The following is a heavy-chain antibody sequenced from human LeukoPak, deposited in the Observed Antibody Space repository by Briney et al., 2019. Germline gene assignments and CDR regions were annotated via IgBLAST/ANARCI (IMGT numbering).Heavy chain of an antibody. Sequence: GGSLRLSCAASGFIFSTHSMNWVRQAPGKGLDWVSYISSLGSTMYYADSVKGRFTISRDNAKNSLYLQMDGLRAEDTAAYYCARGEQEMATMSIDYWGQGTLVTVSS. V-gene: IGHV3-48*01. CDR3: ARGEQEMATMSIDY. CDR2: ISSLGSTM. J-gene: IGHJ4*02. CDR1: GFIFSTHS. D-gene: IGHD5-24*01.